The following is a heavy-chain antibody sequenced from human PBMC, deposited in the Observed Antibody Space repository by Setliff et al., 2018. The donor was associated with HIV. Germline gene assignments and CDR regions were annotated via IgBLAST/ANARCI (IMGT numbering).Heavy chain of an antibody. CDR3: ARDRIEVVVDGPHDVFDV. Sequence: PSETLSLTCNVSSGSVNNYWWTWIRQPPGKGLEWIGYIYYSGSTYYNPSLKSRVSMSVDTSKNQFYLHLSSVTAADTAVYYCARDRIEVVVDGPHDVFDVWGRGTTVTVSS. V-gene: IGHV4-59*02. D-gene: IGHD2-15*01. CDR1: SGSVNNYW. CDR2: IYYSGST. J-gene: IGHJ3*01.